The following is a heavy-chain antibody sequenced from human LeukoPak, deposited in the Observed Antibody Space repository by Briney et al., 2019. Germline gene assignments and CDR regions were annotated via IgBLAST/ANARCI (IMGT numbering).Heavy chain of an antibody. J-gene: IGHJ6*03. V-gene: IGHV3-9*03. D-gene: IGHD3-16*01. CDR1: GFTFDDYA. CDR3: AKGGGGRLIYYYYMDV. Sequence: GGSLRLSCAASGFTFDDYAMHWVRQAPGKGLEWVSGITWNSDNIEYADSVKGRFTISRDNAKNSLYLQMNSLRAEDMALYYCAKGGGGRLIYYYYMDVWGKGTTLTVSS. CDR2: ITWNSDNI.